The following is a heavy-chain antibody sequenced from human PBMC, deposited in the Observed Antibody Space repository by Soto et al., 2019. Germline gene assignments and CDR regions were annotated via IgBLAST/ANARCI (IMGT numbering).Heavy chain of an antibody. D-gene: IGHD3-16*01. CDR3: ARDQRSYGEVPFDY. V-gene: IGHV1-2*02. Sequence: GASVKVSCKASGFTFTGYYIHWVRQAPGQGLEWMGWIKSNGDDRKYAQKFQDRVTMTRDTSMNTVYMELSRLTSDDTAVYYCARDQRSYGEVPFDYWGQGTLVTVS. CDR1: GFTFTGYY. J-gene: IGHJ4*02. CDR2: IKSNGDDR.